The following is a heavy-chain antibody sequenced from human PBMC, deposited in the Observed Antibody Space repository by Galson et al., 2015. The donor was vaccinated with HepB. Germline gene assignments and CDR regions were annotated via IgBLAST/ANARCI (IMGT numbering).Heavy chain of an antibody. CDR1: GYIFTNYG. V-gene: IGHV1-18*04. CDR3: TRDQRVSGWPYYFDY. CDR2: ISAYNHNT. D-gene: IGHD6-19*01. J-gene: IGHJ4*02. Sequence: QSGAEVKKPGASVKVSCKASGYIFTNYGISWVRQAPGQGFEWMGWISAYNHNTNYAQKFQGRVTMTTDTSTSTAYMELRSLTSDDTAVYYCTRDQRVSGWPYYFDYWGQGTLVTVSS.